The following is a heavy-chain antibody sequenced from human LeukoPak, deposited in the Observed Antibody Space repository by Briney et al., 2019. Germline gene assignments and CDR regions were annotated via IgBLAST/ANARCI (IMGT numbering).Heavy chain of an antibody. CDR1: GYSFTSYW. J-gene: IGHJ4*02. CDR2: IFPGDSDT. CDR3: ARRSRYCTTASCYTVFDY. V-gene: IGHV5-51*01. D-gene: IGHD2-2*02. Sequence: GESLKISCKGSGYSFTSYWIGWVRQMPGKGLEWMGIIFPGDSDTRYSPSFQGQVTISADKSISTAYLQWSSLKASDTAIYYCARRSRYCTTASCYTVFDYWGQGTLVTVSS.